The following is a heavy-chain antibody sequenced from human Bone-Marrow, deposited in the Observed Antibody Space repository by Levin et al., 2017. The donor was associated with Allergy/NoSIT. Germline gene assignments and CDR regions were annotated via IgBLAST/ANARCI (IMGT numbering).Heavy chain of an antibody. D-gene: IGHD4-17*01. Sequence: SETLSLTCTVSGGSISTSSYYWDWIRQPPGKGLEWIGDIYYGGITDYNPSLKSRVTISIDTSKNQFSVKLSAVTAADTAVYYCARRGTAVTYWYFDLWGRGALVTVSS. CDR1: GGSISTSSYY. CDR3: ARRGTAVTYWYFDL. V-gene: IGHV4-39*01. J-gene: IGHJ2*01. CDR2: IYYGGIT.